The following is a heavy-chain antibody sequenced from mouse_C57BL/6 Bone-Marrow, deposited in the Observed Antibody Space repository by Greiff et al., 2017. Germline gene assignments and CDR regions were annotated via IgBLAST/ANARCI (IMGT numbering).Heavy chain of an antibody. CDR1: GFNIKDDY. CDR2: IDPENGDT. V-gene: IGHV14-4*01. Sequence: VQLKESGAELVRPGASVKLSCTASGFNIKDDYMHWVKQRPEQGLEWIGWIDPENGDTEYASKFQGKATITADTSSNTAYLQLSSLTSEDTAVYYWTTCLSPFAYWGQGTLVTVSA. CDR3: TTCLSPFAY. J-gene: IGHJ3*01.